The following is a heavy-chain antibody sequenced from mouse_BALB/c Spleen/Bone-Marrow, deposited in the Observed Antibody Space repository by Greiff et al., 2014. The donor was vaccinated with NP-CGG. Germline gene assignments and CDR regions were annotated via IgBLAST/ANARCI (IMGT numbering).Heavy chain of an antibody. Sequence: VQLQQPGAELMKPGASVKLSCTASGFNIKDTYMHWVKQRPEQGLEWIGRIDPANGNTKYDPKFQGKATITADTSSNTAYLQLSSLTSEDTAVYYCASYYYGSAWFAYWGQGTLVTVSA. V-gene: IGHV14-3*02. D-gene: IGHD1-1*01. CDR2: IDPANGNT. J-gene: IGHJ3*01. CDR1: GFNIKDTY. CDR3: ASYYYGSAWFAY.